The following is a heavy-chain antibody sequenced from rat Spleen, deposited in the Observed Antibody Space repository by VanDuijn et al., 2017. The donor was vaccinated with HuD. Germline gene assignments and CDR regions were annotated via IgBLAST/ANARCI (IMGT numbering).Heavy chain of an antibody. V-gene: IGHV2-13*01. CDR2: IWGDGST. CDR3: TSFYYYDGSYYYPFPY. Sequence: QVQLKESGPGLVQSSQTLSLTCTVSGFSLISYAVNWVRQPPGKGLEWMGGIWGDGSTNYNSPLKSRLSVTRDTSKSQVFLEMNSLQTGDTALYFCTSFYYYDGSYYYPFPYWGQGTLVTVSS. J-gene: IGHJ3*01. D-gene: IGHD1-12*02. CDR1: GFSLISYA.